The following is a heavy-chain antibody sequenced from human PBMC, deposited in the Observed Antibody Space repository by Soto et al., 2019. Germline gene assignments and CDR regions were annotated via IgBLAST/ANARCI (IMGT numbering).Heavy chain of an antibody. J-gene: IGHJ6*02. D-gene: IGHD2-2*01. CDR1: GFTFSSYS. CDR2: ISGSGGST. CDR3: AASEQLPSRYYYYYGMDV. V-gene: IGHV3-23*01. Sequence: GGSLRLSCAASGFTFSSYSMNWVRQAPGKGLEWVSAISGSGGSTYYADSVKGRFTISRDNSKNTLYLQMNSLRAEDTAVYYCAASEQLPSRYYYYYGMDVWGQGTTVTVSS.